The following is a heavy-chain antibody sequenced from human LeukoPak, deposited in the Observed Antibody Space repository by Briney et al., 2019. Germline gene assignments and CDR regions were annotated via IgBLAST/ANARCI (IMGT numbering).Heavy chain of an antibody. D-gene: IGHD3-22*01. CDR3: AKGVDSSGYYYDY. CDR2: ISGSGGST. V-gene: IGHV3-23*01. J-gene: IGHJ4*02. CDR1: GFTFSSYA. Sequence: RGSLRLPCAASGFTFSSYAMSWVRQAPGKGLEWVSAISGSGGSTYYADSVKGRFTISRDNSKNTLYLQMNSLRAEDTAVYYCAKGVDSSGYYYDYWGQGTLVTVSS.